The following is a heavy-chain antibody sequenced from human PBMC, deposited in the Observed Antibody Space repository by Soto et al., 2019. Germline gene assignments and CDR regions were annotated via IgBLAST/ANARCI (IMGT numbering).Heavy chain of an antibody. D-gene: IGHD2-8*01. CDR2: VYWTGST. V-gene: IGHV4-39*01. CDR3: ARSRYTYGLLIDY. CDR1: GDSINTSGYY. J-gene: IGHJ4*02. Sequence: SETLSLTCSLSGDSINTSGYYWGWIRQPPGKGLQWIGNVYWTGSTFSHPSLTSRVFISVDRSKNEFSLRLTSVTAADTAVYYCARSRYTYGLLIDYWGTGTLETVSS.